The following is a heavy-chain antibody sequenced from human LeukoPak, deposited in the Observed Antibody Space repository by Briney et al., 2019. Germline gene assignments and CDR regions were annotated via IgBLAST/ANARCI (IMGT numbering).Heavy chain of an antibody. CDR3: ARDLVTVTKGFDI. J-gene: IGHJ3*02. V-gene: IGHV4-61*08. CDR2: ISHIGGI. Sequence: SETLSLTRSVAGGSISDKEYSWGWVRQPPGTGLGWVGYISHIGGINYNPSLKSRVTISIHPSKNQFSLKLRSVTAAAPGVYYCARDLVTVTKGFDIWGQGTMVSVSS. CDR1: GGSISDKEYS. D-gene: IGHD4-17*01.